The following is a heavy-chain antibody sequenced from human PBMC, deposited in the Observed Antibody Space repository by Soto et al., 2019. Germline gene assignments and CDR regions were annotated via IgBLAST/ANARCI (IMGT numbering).Heavy chain of an antibody. Sequence: ASVKVSCKASGYTFTSYAMHWVRQAPGQRLEWMGWINAGNGNTKYSQKFQGRVTITRETSASTAYMELSSLRSEDTAVYYCASKYCGGDCYSAARYGMDVWGQGTTVTVSS. D-gene: IGHD2-21*02. CDR3: ASKYCGGDCYSAARYGMDV. V-gene: IGHV1-3*01. CDR2: INAGNGNT. CDR1: GYTFTSYA. J-gene: IGHJ6*02.